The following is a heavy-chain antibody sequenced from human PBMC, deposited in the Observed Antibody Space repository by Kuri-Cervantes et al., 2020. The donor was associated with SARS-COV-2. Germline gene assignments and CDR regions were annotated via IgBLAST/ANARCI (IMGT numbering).Heavy chain of an antibody. D-gene: IGHD6-6*01. Sequence: KVSCKDSGNSFTSYWIDWMRQMPGKGLEWMGFIYPGDSDTRYSPSFQGQVTISADKSISTAYLQWSSLKASDTAMYYCARLEAARPEYYFDYWGQGTLVTVSS. J-gene: IGHJ4*02. CDR3: ARLEAARPEYYFDY. CDR2: IYPGDSDT. V-gene: IGHV5-51*01. CDR1: GNSFTSYW.